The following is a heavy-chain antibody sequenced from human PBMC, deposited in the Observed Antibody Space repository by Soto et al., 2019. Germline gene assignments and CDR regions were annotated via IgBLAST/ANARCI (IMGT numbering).Heavy chain of an antibody. J-gene: IGHJ5*02. CDR1: GYTFTSYG. D-gene: IGHD2-2*01. CDR3: ARWRYCSSTSCRGFDP. Sequence: GASVKVSCKASGYTFTSYGISWVRQAPGQGLEWMGWISSYNGNTNYAQKLQGRVTMTTDTSTSTADMALRSLRSDDTAVYYCARWRYCSSTSCRGFDPWGQGTLVTVSS. CDR2: ISSYNGNT. V-gene: IGHV1-18*01.